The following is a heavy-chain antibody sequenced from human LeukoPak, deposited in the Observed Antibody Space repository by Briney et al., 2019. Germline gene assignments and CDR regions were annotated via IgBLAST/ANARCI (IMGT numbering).Heavy chain of an antibody. CDR1: GYTFTDYY. V-gene: IGHV1-69-2*01. CDR3: ATGLGYCSSTSCPDY. D-gene: IGHD2-2*01. CDR2: VDPEDVET. Sequence: ATVKISCKVSGYTFTDYYMHWVQQAPGKGLEWMGLVDPEDVETIYAEKFQGRVTITPDTSTDTAYMELSSLRSEDTAVYSCATGLGYCSSTSCPDYWGQGTLVTVSS. J-gene: IGHJ4*02.